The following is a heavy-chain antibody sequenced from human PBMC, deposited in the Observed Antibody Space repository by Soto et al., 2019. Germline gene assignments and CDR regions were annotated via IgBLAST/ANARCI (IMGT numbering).Heavy chain of an antibody. D-gene: IGHD3-9*01. J-gene: IGHJ2*01. V-gene: IGHV1-2*04. CDR3: ARDPGIPGRYWYFDL. Sequence: QVLLVQSGAEVKKPGASVKVSCKASGYKFTDYYIHWVRQAPGQGLEWMGWVNPKRGDAVYSQKFKGWVTMTRDAAITTAYLEVSRLNSDDTATYYCARDPGIPGRYWYFDLWGRGTLITVSS. CDR1: GYKFTDYY. CDR2: VNPKRGDA.